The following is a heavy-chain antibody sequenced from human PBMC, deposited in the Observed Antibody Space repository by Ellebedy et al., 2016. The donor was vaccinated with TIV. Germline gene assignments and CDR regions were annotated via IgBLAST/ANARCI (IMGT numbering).Heavy chain of an antibody. V-gene: IGHV3-30*18. CDR3: AKDVAWGGYDFSNYYGMDV. D-gene: IGHD5-12*01. CDR2: ISYDGSNK. Sequence: GGSLRLSXAASGFTFSSYGMHWVRQAPGKGLEWVAVISYDGSNKYYADSVKGRFTISRDNSKNTLYLQMNSLRAEDTAVYYCAKDVAWGGYDFSNYYGMDVWGQGTTVTVSS. CDR1: GFTFSSYG. J-gene: IGHJ6*02.